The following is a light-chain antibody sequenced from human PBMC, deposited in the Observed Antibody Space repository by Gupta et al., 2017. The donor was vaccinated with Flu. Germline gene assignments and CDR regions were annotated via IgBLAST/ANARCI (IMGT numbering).Light chain of an antibody. J-gene: IGLJ2*01. Sequence: SYELTQPPSVSVSPGQTARITCSGDALSNQHGYWYQQKPGQAPALMIYKDSGGPSGIPERFSGSKSGTTVTLTISGVQAEDEADYYCQSRDSSGSWVFGGGTKLTVL. CDR1: ALSNQH. V-gene: IGLV3-25*02. CDR3: QSRDSSGSWV. CDR2: KDS.